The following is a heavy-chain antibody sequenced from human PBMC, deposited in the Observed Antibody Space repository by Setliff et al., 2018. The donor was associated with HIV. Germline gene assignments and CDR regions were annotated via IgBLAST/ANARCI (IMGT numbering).Heavy chain of an antibody. CDR1: GDSIGSYY. J-gene: IGHJ6*03. CDR2: IFYTGST. Sequence: SETLSLTCTVSGDSIGSYYWTWLRQFPGKGLEWIGFIFYTGSTTYNPSLKSRVTVSVDMSKNQFSLELSSVTAADTAVYYCARGRKRDGYNFYYYYVDVWDKGTTVTVS. D-gene: IGHD5-12*01. CDR3: ARGRKRDGYNFYYYYVDV. V-gene: IGHV4-59*08.